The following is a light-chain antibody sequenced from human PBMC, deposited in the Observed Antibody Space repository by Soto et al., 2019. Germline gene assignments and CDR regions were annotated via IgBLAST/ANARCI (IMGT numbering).Light chain of an antibody. J-gene: IGLJ1*01. Sequence: QSVLTQSPSASGTPGQRVTISCSGSASTIGRNYVYWYQQLPGMAPKLLIYRNSQRPSGVPDRFSGSKSGTSASLAISGLRSEDEAEYYCAAWDDNLSGFYVFGAGTKVTVL. V-gene: IGLV1-47*01. CDR1: ASTIGRNY. CDR2: RNS. CDR3: AAWDDNLSGFYV.